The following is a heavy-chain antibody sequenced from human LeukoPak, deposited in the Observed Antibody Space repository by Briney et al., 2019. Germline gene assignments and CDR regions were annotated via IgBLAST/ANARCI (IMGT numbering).Heavy chain of an antibody. Sequence: GGSLRLSCVPTTFIFSSYWISWVRQIPGKGLEWVANIKQDGSDHYYSDSVKGRFTTSRDNAGNSVYLQMNSLRAEDTAVYYCARDRRPRGGYFDYWGQGTLVTVSS. D-gene: IGHD3-16*01. V-gene: IGHV3-7*01. CDR1: TFIFSSYW. J-gene: IGHJ4*02. CDR2: IKQDGSDH. CDR3: ARDRRPRGGYFDY.